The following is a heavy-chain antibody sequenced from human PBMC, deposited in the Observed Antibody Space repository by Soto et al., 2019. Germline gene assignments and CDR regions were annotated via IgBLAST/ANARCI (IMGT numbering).Heavy chain of an antibody. D-gene: IGHD1-26*01. V-gene: IGHV3-30*18. CDR2: ISYDGSNK. J-gene: IGHJ4*02. Sequence: GWSLRLSCAASGFTFSSYGMHWVRQAPGKGLEWVAVISYDGSNKYYADSVKGRFTISRDNSKNTLYLQMNSLRAEDTAVYYCAKGGGSYYRHPRIDHWGQGTLVTVSS. CDR3: AKGGGSYYRHPRIDH. CDR1: GFTFSSYG.